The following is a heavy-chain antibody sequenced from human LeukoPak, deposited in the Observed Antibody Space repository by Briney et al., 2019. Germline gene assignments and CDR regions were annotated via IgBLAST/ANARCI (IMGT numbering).Heavy chain of an antibody. J-gene: IGHJ4*02. Sequence: GGSLRLSCAASGFTVSSNYMSWVRQAPGKGLEWVSAISGSGGSTYYADSVKGRFTISRDNSKNTLYLQINSLRAEDTAVYYCAKVLGRFGEPIAFNFDYWGQGTLVTVSS. CDR2: ISGSGGST. V-gene: IGHV3-23*01. CDR1: GFTVSSNY. D-gene: IGHD3-10*01. CDR3: AKVLGRFGEPIAFNFDY.